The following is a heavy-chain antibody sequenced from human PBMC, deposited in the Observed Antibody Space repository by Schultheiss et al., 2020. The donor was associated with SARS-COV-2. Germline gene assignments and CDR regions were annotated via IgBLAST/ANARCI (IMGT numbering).Heavy chain of an antibody. CDR1: GFTFDDYG. Sequence: GGSLRLSCAASGFTFDDYGMSWVRQAPGKGLEWVSGISGRGSDTDYTDSVKGRFTVSRDNSKNTLSLQMNSLRAEDTAVYFCARVETVATFFDYWGQGTPVTVSS. V-gene: IGHV3-23*01. J-gene: IGHJ4*02. CDR3: ARVETVATFFDY. D-gene: IGHD4-23*01. CDR2: ISGRGSDT.